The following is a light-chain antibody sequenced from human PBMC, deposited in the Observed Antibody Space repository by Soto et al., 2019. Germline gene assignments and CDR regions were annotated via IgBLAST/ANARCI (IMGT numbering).Light chain of an antibody. CDR3: HSYYSSRSGYVV. V-gene: IGLV1-40*01. CDR2: GNS. J-gene: IGLJ2*01. CDR1: SSNIGAGYD. Sequence: QSVLTQPPSVSGAPGQRVTISCTGSSSNIGAGYDVHWYQQLPGTAPKLLIYGNSNRPSGVPDRFSGSKSGTSASLAITGLQAEDEADYYCHSYYSSRSGYVVFGGGTKVTVL.